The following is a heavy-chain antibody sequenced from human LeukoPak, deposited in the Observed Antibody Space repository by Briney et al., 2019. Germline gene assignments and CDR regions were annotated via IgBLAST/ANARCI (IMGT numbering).Heavy chain of an antibody. CDR3: ARLAYDSSGYYYTPYYFDY. CDR2: INPNSGGT. V-gene: IGHV1-2*02. Sequence: ASVKVSRKASGYTFTGYYMHWVRQAPGQGLEWMGWINPNSGGTNYAQKFQGRVTMTTDTSTSTAYMELRSLRSDDTAVYYCARLAYDSSGYYYTPYYFDYWGQGTLVTVSS. CDR1: GYTFTGYY. J-gene: IGHJ4*02. D-gene: IGHD3-22*01.